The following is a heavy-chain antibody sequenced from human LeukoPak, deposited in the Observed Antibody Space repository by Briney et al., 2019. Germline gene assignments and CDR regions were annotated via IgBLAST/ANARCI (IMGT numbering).Heavy chain of an antibody. CDR2: ISSNGGNT. J-gene: IGHJ4*02. Sequence: PGGSLRLSCAASGFTFSSYWMSWVRQAPGKGLEYVSAISSNGGNTYYANSVKGRFTISRDNSKNTLYLQMGSLRAEDMAVYYCARTTRPIVGASRYYFDYWGQGTLVTVSS. V-gene: IGHV3-64*01. D-gene: IGHD1-26*01. CDR3: ARTTRPIVGASRYYFDY. CDR1: GFTFSSYW.